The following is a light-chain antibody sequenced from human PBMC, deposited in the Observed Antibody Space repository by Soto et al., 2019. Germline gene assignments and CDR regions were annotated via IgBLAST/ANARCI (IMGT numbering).Light chain of an antibody. V-gene: IGLV2-14*01. CDR3: SSYTSSSTPV. J-gene: IGLJ2*01. CDR1: SSDVGGYNY. CDR2: DVS. Sequence: QSVLTQPASVSGSPGQSITISCTGTSSDVGGYNYVSWYQQHPGKAPKLMIYDVSNRPSGVSNRFSGSKSGNTASLTISGLQAEDEAGYYCSSYTSSSTPVFGGGTKLTV.